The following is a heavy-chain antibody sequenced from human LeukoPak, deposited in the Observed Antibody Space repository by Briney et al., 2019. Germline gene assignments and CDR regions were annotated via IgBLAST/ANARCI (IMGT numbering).Heavy chain of an antibody. J-gene: IGHJ6*02. CDR2: ISYDGSNK. CDR3: ARVSYDFWSGYYIGMDV. CDR1: GFSFSSYW. V-gene: IGHV3-30-3*01. D-gene: IGHD3-3*01. Sequence: GGSLRLSCAASGFSFSSYWMSWVRQAPGKGLEWVAVISYDGSNKYYADSVKGRFTISRDNSKNTLYLQMNSLRAEDTAVYYCARVSYDFWSGYYIGMDVWGQGTTVTVSS.